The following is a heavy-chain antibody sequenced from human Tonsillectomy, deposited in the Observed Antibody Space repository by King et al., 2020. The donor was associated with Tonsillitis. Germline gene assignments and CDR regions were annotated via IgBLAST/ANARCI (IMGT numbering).Heavy chain of an antibody. V-gene: IGHV3-11*01. CDR3: ARTADFSDVTSRSDY. J-gene: IGHJ4*02. CDR2: ISGSGSTM. Sequence: VQLVESGGGLVKPGGSLRLSCAASEFTFSDYYMSWIRQAPGKGLEWVSYISGSGSTMYYADSVKGRFTISRDNAKNSLYLQMNSLRAEDTAVYYCARTADFSDVTSRSDYWGQGTLVTVSS. CDR1: EFTFSDYY. D-gene: IGHD2-21*02.